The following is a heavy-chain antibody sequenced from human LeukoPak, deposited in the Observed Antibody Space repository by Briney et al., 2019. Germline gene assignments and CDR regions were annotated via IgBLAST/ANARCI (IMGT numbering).Heavy chain of an antibody. CDR2: IIPILGTA. CDR1: GGTFSSYA. V-gene: IGHV1-69*04. CDR3: ANWHYDILTGPLYFDY. Sequence: ASVKVSCKASGGTFSSYAISWVRQAPGQGLEWMGRIIPILGTANYAQKFQGRVTITADKSTSTAYMELSSLRSEDTAVYYCANWHYDILTGPLYFDYWGQGTLVTVSS. D-gene: IGHD3-9*01. J-gene: IGHJ4*02.